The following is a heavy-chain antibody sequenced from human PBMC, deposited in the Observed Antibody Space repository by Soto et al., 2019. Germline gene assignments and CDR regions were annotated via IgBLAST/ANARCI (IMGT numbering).Heavy chain of an antibody. CDR1: GFTFSSHG. J-gene: IGHJ6*03. CDR3: ARDGSRYYPYYYTDV. CDR2: IWYDGSNK. D-gene: IGHD3-3*01. Sequence: SPRLSCAVAGFTFSSHGLPSVRQAPGKGLEWVAVIWYDGSNKYYADSVKGRFTISRDNSKNTLYLQMNSLRAEDTAVYYCARDGSRYYPYYYTDVWGKETTVTVYS. V-gene: IGHV3-33*01.